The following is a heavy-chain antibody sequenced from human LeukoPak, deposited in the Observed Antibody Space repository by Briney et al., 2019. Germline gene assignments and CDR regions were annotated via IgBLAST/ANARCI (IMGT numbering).Heavy chain of an antibody. CDR1: GYTFTSFF. Sequence: SVKFSCKASGYTFTSFFMHWVRQAPGQGLEWMGIINPRGGSATSAQRFQGRLTVTRDTSTSTVYMELSSLTSEDTAVYYCARDYHGSGSLTTFDSWGQGTLVTVSS. CDR2: INPRGGSA. V-gene: IGHV1-46*01. CDR3: ARDYHGSGSLTTFDS. D-gene: IGHD3-10*01. J-gene: IGHJ4*02.